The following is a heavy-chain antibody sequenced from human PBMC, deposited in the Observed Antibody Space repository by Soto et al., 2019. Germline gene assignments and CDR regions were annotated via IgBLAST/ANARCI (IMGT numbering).Heavy chain of an antibody. J-gene: IGHJ6*02. D-gene: IGHD5-18*01. CDR2: IIPIFGTA. CDR1: GGTFSSYA. Sequence: QVQLVQSGAEVKKPGSSVKVSCKASGGTFSSYAISWVRQAPGQGLEWMGGIIPIFGTANYAQKFQGRVTITADESTTTAYMELSSLRSEDTAVYYCARCVDTAMAYYYYYGMDVWGQGTTVTVSS. V-gene: IGHV1-69*01. CDR3: ARCVDTAMAYYYYYGMDV.